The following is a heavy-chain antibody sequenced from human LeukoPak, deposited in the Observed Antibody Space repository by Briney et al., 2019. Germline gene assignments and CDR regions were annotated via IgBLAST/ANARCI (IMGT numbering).Heavy chain of an antibody. CDR3: VRDFRSADY. V-gene: IGHV3-74*01. Sequence: GGSLRLSCAASGFTFSSYAMTWVRQAPGKGPMWVSRICPDGTGISYADSVKARFTTSRDNAKNTVYLQMNSLREEDTAVYYCVRDFRSADYWGQGTLVTVSS. J-gene: IGHJ4*02. CDR1: GFTFSSYA. CDR2: ICPDGTGI.